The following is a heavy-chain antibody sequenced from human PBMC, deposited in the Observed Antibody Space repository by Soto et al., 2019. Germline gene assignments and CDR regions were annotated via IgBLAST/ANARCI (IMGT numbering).Heavy chain of an antibody. CDR2: ISYDGSNK. CDR3: ARGGSSGRGPLRYGVYYYYGMDV. D-gene: IGHD6-19*01. Sequence: GGSLRLSCAASGFTFSSYAMHWVRQAPGKGLEWVAVISYDGSNKYYADSVKGRFTISRDNSKNTLYLQMNSLRAEDTAVYYCARGGSSGRGPLRYGVYYYYGMDVWGQGTTVTVS. CDR1: GFTFSSYA. V-gene: IGHV3-30-3*01. J-gene: IGHJ6*02.